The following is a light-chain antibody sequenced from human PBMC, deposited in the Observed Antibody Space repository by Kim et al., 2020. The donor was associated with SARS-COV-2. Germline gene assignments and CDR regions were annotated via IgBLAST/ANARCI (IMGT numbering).Light chain of an antibody. CDR1: SSYGGSYNF. V-gene: IGLV2-23*02. J-gene: IGLJ1*01. CDR2: EVT. Sequence: GRAITISCTGTSSYGGSYNFVSWYQHHPGKAPKLMIYEVTKRPSGVSIRFSGSKSGNTASLTISGLQAEDEADYYCYSYAGSSTYVFGTGTKVTVL. CDR3: YSYAGSSTYV.